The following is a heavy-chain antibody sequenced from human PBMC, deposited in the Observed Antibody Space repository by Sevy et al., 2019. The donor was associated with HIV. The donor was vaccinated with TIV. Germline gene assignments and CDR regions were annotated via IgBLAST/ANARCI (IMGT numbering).Heavy chain of an antibody. CDR3: ARHDDSTGYDDYYYYGMDV. J-gene: IGHJ6*02. CDR2: IIPIFGTA. CDR1: GGTFSSYA. D-gene: IGHD3-22*01. Sequence: ASVKVSCKASGGTFSSYAISWVRQAPGQGLEWMGGIIPIFGTANYAQKFQGTVTITADESTSTAYMELSSLRSEDTAVYYCARHDDSTGYDDYYYYGMDVWGQGTTVTVSS. V-gene: IGHV1-69*13.